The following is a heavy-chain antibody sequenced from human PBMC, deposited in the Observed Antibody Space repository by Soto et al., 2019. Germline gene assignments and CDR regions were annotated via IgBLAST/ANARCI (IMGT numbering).Heavy chain of an antibody. CDR3: ARERETIAAAGIMVYYYSYYIDV. V-gene: IGHV1-8*01. D-gene: IGHD6-13*01. CDR2: MNPNSGNT. J-gene: IGHJ6*03. CDR1: GYTFTRYD. Sequence: GASVKVSWKASGYTFTRYDINWGRQATGQGLEWMGWMNPNSGNTGYAQKVQGRVTMTRNTSISTAYMELSSLRSEDTAVYYCARERETIAAAGIMVYYYSYYIDVWGKGTTVTVSS.